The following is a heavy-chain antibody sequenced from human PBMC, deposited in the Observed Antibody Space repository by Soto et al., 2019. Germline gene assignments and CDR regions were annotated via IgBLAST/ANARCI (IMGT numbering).Heavy chain of an antibody. CDR2: IKSKKDGGAR. J-gene: IGHJ4*02. V-gene: IGHV3-15*01. CDR1: GFMFSSAW. CDR3: VEGWNDF. D-gene: IGHD1-1*01. Sequence: EVQVVESGGDLVEPGGSLRLSCETSGFMFSSAWMSWVRQAPGKGLEWVARIKSKKDGGARDYAAPVNGRFSISRDDSKSTVYLQMNSLRAEDTALYYCVEGWNDFWGQGTLVNVSS.